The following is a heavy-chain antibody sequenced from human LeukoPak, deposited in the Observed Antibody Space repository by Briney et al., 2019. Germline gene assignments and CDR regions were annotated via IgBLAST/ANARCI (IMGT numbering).Heavy chain of an antibody. CDR2: ISSSGTTI. Sequence: PGGSLRLSCAVSGFTLSDYYMSWFRQAPGKGLEWVSYISSSGTTIYYADSVKGRFTISRDNARNSLYLQMNSLRAEDTAVYYCARGGVGAAGTFYYYYYYMDVWGKGTTVTISS. J-gene: IGHJ6*03. V-gene: IGHV3-11*04. CDR1: GFTLSDYY. D-gene: IGHD6-13*01. CDR3: ARGGVGAAGTFYYYYYYMDV.